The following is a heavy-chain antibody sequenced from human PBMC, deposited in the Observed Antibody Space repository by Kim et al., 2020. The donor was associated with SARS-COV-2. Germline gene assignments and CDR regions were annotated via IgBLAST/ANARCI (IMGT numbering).Heavy chain of an antibody. Sequence: GGSLRLSCAASGFTFSSYWMHWVRQAPGKGLVWVSRINSDGSSSSYADSVKGRFTISRDNAKNTLYLQMNSLRVEDTAVYYCARGITKVRGVKASDYWGQGTLVTVSS. V-gene: IGHV3-74*01. J-gene: IGHJ4*02. D-gene: IGHD3-10*01. CDR1: GFTFSSYW. CDR3: ARGITKVRGVKASDY. CDR2: INSDGSSS.